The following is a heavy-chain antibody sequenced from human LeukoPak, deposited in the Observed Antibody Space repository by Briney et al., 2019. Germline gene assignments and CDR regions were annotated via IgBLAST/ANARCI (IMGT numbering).Heavy chain of an antibody. CDR3: ARVVTGTTSDY. CDR2: IYTSGST. CDR1: GGSISSGSYY. J-gene: IGHJ4*02. D-gene: IGHD1-7*01. Sequence: SETLSLTCTVSGGSISSGSYYWSWIRQPAGKGLEWIGRIYTSGSTNYNPSLKSRVTISVDTSKNQFSLKLSSVTAADTAVYYCARVVTGTTSDYWGQGTLVTVSS. V-gene: IGHV4-61*02.